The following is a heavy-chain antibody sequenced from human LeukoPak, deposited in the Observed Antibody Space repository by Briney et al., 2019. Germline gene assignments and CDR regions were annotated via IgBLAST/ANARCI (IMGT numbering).Heavy chain of an antibody. Sequence: PGGSLRLSCAASGFTFDDYGMSWVRQAPGKGLEWVSGINWNGGNTGYSDSVKGRFTISRDNAKNSLYLQMNSLRAEDTALYYCAGSRPTVTTAYYYGMDVWGQGTTVTVSS. J-gene: IGHJ6*02. CDR1: GFTFDDYG. CDR2: INWNGGNT. CDR3: AGSRPTVTTAYYYGMDV. V-gene: IGHV3-20*04. D-gene: IGHD4-17*01.